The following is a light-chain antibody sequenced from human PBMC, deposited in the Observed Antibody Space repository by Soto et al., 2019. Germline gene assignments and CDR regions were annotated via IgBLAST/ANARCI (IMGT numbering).Light chain of an antibody. CDR1: SSDGGAYNS. J-gene: IGLJ1*01. V-gene: IGLV2-23*01. CDR3: CSSAPESTYV. CDR2: KGT. Sequence: QSVLAQPASVSGSPGQSITISCTGTSSDGGAYNSVSWYQQHPHKAPQVIIYKGTQRPSGVSNRFSGSTSGNAASLTISGLQADDEADYFCCSSAPESTYVFGSGTKVTVL.